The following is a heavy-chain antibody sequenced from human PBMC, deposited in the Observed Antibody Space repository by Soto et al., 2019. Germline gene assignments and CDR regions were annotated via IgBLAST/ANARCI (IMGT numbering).Heavy chain of an antibody. CDR1: GFTFSSYA. J-gene: IGHJ4*02. D-gene: IGHD3-10*01. V-gene: IGHV3-23*01. CDR3: AKDQYYYGSGSYSGY. CDR2: ISGSGGST. Sequence: PGGSLRLSCAASGFTFSSYAMSWVRQAPGKGLEWVSAISGSGGSTYYADSVKGRFTISRDNSKNTLYLQMNSLRAEDTAVYYCAKDQYYYGSGSYSGYWGQGTLVTVSS.